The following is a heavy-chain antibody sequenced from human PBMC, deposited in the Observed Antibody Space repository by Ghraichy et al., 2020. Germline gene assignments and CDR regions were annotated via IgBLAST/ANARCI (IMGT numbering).Heavy chain of an antibody. CDR2: IDWVDDL. CDR1: GFSLSTSGMS. Sequence: SGPTLVKPTQTLTLTCTFSGFSLSTSGMSVSWIRQPPGKALEWLARIDWVDDLYYSTSLKTRLTISKATSKTQVVLTMTNMDPVDTATYYCARYYYDSSGLSFDYWGQGTLVTVSS. D-gene: IGHD3-22*01. CDR3: ARYYYDSSGLSFDY. J-gene: IGHJ4*02. V-gene: IGHV2-70*11.